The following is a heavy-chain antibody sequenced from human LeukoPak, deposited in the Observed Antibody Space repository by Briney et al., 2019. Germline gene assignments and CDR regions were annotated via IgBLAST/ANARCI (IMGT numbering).Heavy chain of an antibody. V-gene: IGHV3-23*01. CDR2: ISGSGGRT. D-gene: IGHD5-24*01. J-gene: IGHJ4*02. Sequence: GGSLRLSCAASAFTFSKYAMSWVRQAPAKGLEWVSGISGSGGRTWYADSAKGRFTISRDNAKNTLYLQMNSLRAEDTAIYYCAKGTDVASASSFDCWGQGTLVTVSS. CDR1: AFTFSKYA. CDR3: AKGTDVASASSFDC.